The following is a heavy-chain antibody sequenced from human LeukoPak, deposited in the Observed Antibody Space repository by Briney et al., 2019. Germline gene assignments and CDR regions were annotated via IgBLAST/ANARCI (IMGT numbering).Heavy chain of an antibody. CDR3: ARRAVAGSLNWFDP. CDR1: NGSFSGYY. CDR2: IYYSGST. D-gene: IGHD6-19*01. J-gene: IGHJ5*02. V-gene: IGHV4-59*08. Sequence: SETLSLTCGVYNGSFSGYYWTWIRQPPGKGLEWIGYIYYSGSTNYNPSLKSRVTISVDTSKNQFSLKLSSVTAADTAVYYCARRAVAGSLNWFDPWGQGTLVTVSS.